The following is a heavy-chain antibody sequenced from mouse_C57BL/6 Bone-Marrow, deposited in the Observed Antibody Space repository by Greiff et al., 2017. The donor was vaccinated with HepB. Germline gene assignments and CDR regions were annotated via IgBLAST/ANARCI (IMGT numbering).Heavy chain of an antibody. D-gene: IGHD1-1*01. Sequence: VQGVESGPGLVAPSQSLSITCTVSGFSLTSYGVHWVRQPPGKGLEWLVVIWSDGSTTYNSALKSRLSISKDNSKSQVFLKMNSLQTDDTAMYYCARHDDYGSSYSFAYWGQGTLVTVSA. CDR1: GFSLTSYG. CDR2: IWSDGST. CDR3: ARHDDYGSSYSFAY. V-gene: IGHV2-6-1*01. J-gene: IGHJ3*01.